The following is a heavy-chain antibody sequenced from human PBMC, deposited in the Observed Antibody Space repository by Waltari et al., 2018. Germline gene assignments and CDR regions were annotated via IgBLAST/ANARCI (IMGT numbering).Heavy chain of an antibody. D-gene: IGHD2-15*01. CDR2: ISGSGGST. J-gene: IGHJ4*02. V-gene: IGHV3-23*04. CDR3: AKRSYGGGGYSEMNFDY. CDR1: GFTFSSYA. Sequence: EVQLVESGGGLVQPGGSLRLSCAASGFTFSSYAMSWVRQAPGTGLEWVSAISGSGGSTYYADSVKGRFTISRDNSKNTLYLQMNSLRAEDTAVYYCAKRSYGGGGYSEMNFDYWGQGTLVTVSS.